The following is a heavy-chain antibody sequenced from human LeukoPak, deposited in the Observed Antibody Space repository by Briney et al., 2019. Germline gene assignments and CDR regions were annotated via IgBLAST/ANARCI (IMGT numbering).Heavy chain of an antibody. V-gene: IGHV4-34*01. Sequence: SETLSLTCAVYGGSFSGYYWSWIRQPPGKGLEWIGEINHSGSTNYNPSLKSRVTISVDTSKNQFSLKLSSVTAADTAVYYCARGGDYRFDCWGQGTLVTVSS. CDR2: INHSGST. J-gene: IGHJ4*02. CDR3: ARGGDYRFDC. D-gene: IGHD4-17*01. CDR1: GGSFSGYY.